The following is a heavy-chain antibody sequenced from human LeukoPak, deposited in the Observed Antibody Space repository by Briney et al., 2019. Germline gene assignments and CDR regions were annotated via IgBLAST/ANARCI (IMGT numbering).Heavy chain of an antibody. CDR1: GYTFTSNG. V-gene: IGHV1-18*01. CDR2: ISAYNGNT. Sequence: ASVKVSCKASGYTFTSNGISWVRQAPGQGLEWMGWISAYNGNTNYAQKLQGRVTMTTDTSTSTAYMELRSLRSDDTAVYYCARSGYSGSYYGYFDYWGQGTLVTVSS. D-gene: IGHD1-26*01. CDR3: ARSGYSGSYYGYFDY. J-gene: IGHJ4*02.